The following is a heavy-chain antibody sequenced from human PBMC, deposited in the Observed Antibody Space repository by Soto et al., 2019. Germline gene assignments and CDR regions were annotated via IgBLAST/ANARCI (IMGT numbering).Heavy chain of an antibody. J-gene: IGHJ6*02. CDR2: IIPIFGTA. CDR3: AKDPSGGPPGLYGMDV. Sequence: SVKVSCKAPRGAFSSYANSWVRQAPVQGLEWMGGIIPIFGTANYAQKFQGRVTITADESTSTAYMELRSLRSEDTAVYYCAKDPSGGPPGLYGMDVWGQGTTVTVSS. CDR1: RGAFSSYA. V-gene: IGHV1-69*01. D-gene: IGHD2-15*01.